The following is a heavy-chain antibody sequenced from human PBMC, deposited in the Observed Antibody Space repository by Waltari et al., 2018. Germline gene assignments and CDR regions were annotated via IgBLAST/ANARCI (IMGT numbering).Heavy chain of an antibody. CDR3: ASVQRRWSMDV. Sequence: EGQLVESGGGLVQSGDSLRLSCAASGFSFRSYWMNWVRQTPGKGLEWVANIKEDGGEKYYVDSVKGRFTISRDNAKNSLYLQMNSLRVEDTAVYFCASVQRRWSMDVWGQGTTVTVSS. D-gene: IGHD6-25*01. CDR1: GFSFRSYW. J-gene: IGHJ6*02. CDR2: IKEDGGEK. V-gene: IGHV3-7*01.